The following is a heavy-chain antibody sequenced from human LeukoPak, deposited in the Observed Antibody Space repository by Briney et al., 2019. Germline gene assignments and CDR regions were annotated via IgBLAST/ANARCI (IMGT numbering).Heavy chain of an antibody. Sequence: GGPLQISCQAPGYIFTSYWIAWVGQMPGKGLAWMGIIYPGDSDTRYSPSFQGGATTSADKTITTAYLQWSSLKPTDTAIYYCARQWGDCSSTGCYSAYWGQGTLVTVSS. CDR3: ARQWGDCSSTGCYSAY. V-gene: IGHV5-51*01. CDR1: GYIFTSYW. J-gene: IGHJ4*02. CDR2: IYPGDSDT. D-gene: IGHD2-2*01.